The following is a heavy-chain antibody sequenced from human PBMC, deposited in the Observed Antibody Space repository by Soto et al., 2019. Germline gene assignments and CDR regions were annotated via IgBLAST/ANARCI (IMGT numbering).Heavy chain of an antibody. D-gene: IGHD1-1*01. Sequence: SETLSLTCSVSAGSISRYYWGWVRQSPGEGLEWIAHISYTVDASYNPSLKSRVTISLDTSKNQFSLKLSSVTAADTAVYYCARGSTGTTGNDYWGQGTLVTVSS. V-gene: IGHV4-59*08. CDR3: ARGSTGTTGNDY. CDR2: ISYTVDA. CDR1: AGSISRYY. J-gene: IGHJ4*02.